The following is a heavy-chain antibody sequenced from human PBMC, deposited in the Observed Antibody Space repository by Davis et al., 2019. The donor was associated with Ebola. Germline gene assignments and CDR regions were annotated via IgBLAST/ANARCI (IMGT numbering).Heavy chain of an antibody. Sequence: GESLKISCGASGFNFSSYAMNWVRQTPGAGLEWVSGITGSGDTTFYADSVKGRFTVSRDNAKNTLYLEMNSLTAEDTAVYYCSRDVNFEFYDYWGQGTLVTVSS. CDR1: GFNFSSYA. CDR2: ITGSGDTT. V-gene: IGHV3-23*01. D-gene: IGHD1-20*01. J-gene: IGHJ4*02. CDR3: SRDVNFEFYDY.